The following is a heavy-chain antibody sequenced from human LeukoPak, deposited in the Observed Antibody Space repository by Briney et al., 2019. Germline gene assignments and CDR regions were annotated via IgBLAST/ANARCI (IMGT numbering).Heavy chain of an antibody. CDR3: ARVSIAAAGTTYYYYYGMDV. CDR1: GGSISSYC. Sequence: PSETLSLTCTVSGGSISSYCWSWIRKPPGQGLEWIGYIYYSGSTNYNPSLKSRVTISVDTSKNQFSLKLSSVTAADTAVYYCARVSIAAAGTTYYYYYGMDVWGQGTTVTVSS. CDR2: IYYSGST. D-gene: IGHD6-13*01. J-gene: IGHJ6*02. V-gene: IGHV4-59*01.